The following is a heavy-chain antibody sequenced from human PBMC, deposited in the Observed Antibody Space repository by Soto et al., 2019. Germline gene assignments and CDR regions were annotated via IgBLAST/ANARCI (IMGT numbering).Heavy chain of an antibody. V-gene: IGHV3-23*01. CDR1: GFTFSRYA. CDR2: ISGSGGST. Sequence: LRLSCAASGFTFSRYAMSWVRQAPGKGLEWVAAISGSGGSTYYADSVKGRFTISRDNSKNTLYLQMNSLRAEDTAVYYCAKDLSNYYYYYGMDVWGQGTTVTVSS. J-gene: IGHJ6*02. CDR3: AKDLSNYYYYYGMDV.